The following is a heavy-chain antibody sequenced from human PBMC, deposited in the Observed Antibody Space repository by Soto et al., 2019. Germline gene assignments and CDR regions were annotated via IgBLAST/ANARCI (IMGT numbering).Heavy chain of an antibody. Sequence: SETRCLTCAVYGGSFSGYYWSWSRQPPGKGLEWIGEINHSGSTNYNPSLKSRVTISVDTSKNQFSLKLSSVTAADTAVYYCARVLEAVAGKENWFDPWGLGTLVTVSS. CDR3: ARVLEAVAGKENWFDP. V-gene: IGHV4-34*01. CDR1: GGSFSGYY. J-gene: IGHJ5*02. CDR2: INHSGST. D-gene: IGHD6-19*01.